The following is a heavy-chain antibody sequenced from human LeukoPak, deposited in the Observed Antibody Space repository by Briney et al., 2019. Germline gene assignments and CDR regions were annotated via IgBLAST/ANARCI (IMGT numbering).Heavy chain of an antibody. CDR3: ARAPARSTSCFDY. D-gene: IGHD2-2*01. J-gene: IGHJ4*02. Sequence: SETLSLTCTVSGGSISSYSWSWIRQPAGKGLEWIGHIYTSGSTNYNPSLKSRVTMSLDTSKNQFSLKLNSVTAADTAVYYCARAPARSTSCFDYWGQGTLVTVSS. V-gene: IGHV4-4*07. CDR1: GGSISSYS. CDR2: IYTSGST.